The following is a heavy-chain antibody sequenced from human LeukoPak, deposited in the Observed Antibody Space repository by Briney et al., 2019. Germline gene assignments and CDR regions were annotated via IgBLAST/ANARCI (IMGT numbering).Heavy chain of an antibody. D-gene: IGHD4-17*01. CDR1: GFTFDDYA. V-gene: IGHV3-9*03. CDR2: ISWNSGSI. Sequence: GGSLRLSCAASGFTFDDYAMHWVRQAPGKGLEWVSGISWNSGSIGYADSVKGRFTISIDNAKNSLYLQMNSLRAEDMALYYCAKDITTVTTNAFDIWGQGTMVTVSS. CDR3: AKDITTVTTNAFDI. J-gene: IGHJ3*02.